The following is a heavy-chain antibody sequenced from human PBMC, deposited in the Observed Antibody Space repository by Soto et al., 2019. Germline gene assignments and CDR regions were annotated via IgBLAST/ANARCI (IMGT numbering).Heavy chain of an antibody. J-gene: IGHJ4*01. V-gene: IGHV4-39*01. CDR3: ARQGVYYALGSFWDN. CDR1: GGSINNANYY. D-gene: IGHD3-10*01. CDR2: IYYSGRI. Sequence: SETLSLTCTVSGGSINNANYYWGWIRQPPGKGLEWIGSIYYSGRIYYNPSLKSRVTISVDTSKNQFSLKLTSVTAADTAVYYCARQGVYYALGSFWDNWGHGTLVTVSS.